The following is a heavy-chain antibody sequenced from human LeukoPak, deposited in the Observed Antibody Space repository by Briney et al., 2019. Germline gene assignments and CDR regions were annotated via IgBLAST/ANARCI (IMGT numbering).Heavy chain of an antibody. CDR1: GGSISSYC. Sequence: SETLSLTCTVSGGSISSYCWIWVRQPAEKGLEWIGRICSSGSTIYNPSLKSRVALSSDMSNNQFSLRLSSVTAADTAVYYCARDRGTDGSDQLDPWGQGTLVTVSS. J-gene: IGHJ5*02. CDR3: ARDRGTDGSDQLDP. CDR2: ICSSGST. V-gene: IGHV4-4*07. D-gene: IGHD3-10*01.